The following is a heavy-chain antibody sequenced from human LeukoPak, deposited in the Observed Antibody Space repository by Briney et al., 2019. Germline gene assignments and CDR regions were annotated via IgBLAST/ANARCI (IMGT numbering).Heavy chain of an antibody. CDR3: ARHRGGYCSGDSCYLPGDY. CDR2: IYPADSDS. J-gene: IGHJ4*02. CDR1: GYSFTSYW. D-gene: IGHD2-15*01. Sequence: GESLKISCKGSGYSFTSYWIGWVRQMPGKGLELMGIIYPADSDSRYSPSFQGQVTFSADTSINTAYLQWSSLKASDTAIYYCARHRGGYCSGDSCYLPGDYWGQGTLVTVSS. V-gene: IGHV5-51*01.